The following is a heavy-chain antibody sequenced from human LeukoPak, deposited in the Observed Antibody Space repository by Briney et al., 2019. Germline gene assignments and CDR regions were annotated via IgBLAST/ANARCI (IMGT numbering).Heavy chain of an antibody. CDR3: TRQDYGDFY. J-gene: IGHJ4*02. Sequence: GGSLRLSCAASRFNFNTYWMTWVRQAPGKGLEWVACINPDGSERYYVDSVKGRFTISRDNAKNSLYLQINSLRAEDTAVYYCTRQDYGDFYWGQGSLVTVSS. CDR1: RFNFNTYW. V-gene: IGHV3-7*04. D-gene: IGHD4-17*01. CDR2: INPDGSER.